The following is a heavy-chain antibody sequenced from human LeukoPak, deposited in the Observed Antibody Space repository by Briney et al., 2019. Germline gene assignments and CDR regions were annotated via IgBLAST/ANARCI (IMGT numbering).Heavy chain of an antibody. CDR2: ISAYNGNT. D-gene: IGHD2-2*01. V-gene: IGHV1-18*01. CDR1: GYTFTSYG. J-gene: IGHJ4*02. Sequence: GASVKVSCKASGYTFTSYGISWVRQAPGQGLEWMGWISAYNGNTNYAQKLQGRVTMTTDTSTSTAYMELRSLRSDDTAVYYCARGVVPAAMIFFRGVDLGYWGQGTLVTVSS. CDR3: ARGVVPAAMIFFRGVDLGY.